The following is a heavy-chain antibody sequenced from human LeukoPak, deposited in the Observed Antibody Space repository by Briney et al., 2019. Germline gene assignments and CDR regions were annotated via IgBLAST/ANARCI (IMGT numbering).Heavy chain of an antibody. CDR3: ARDRGTWNDDGFDY. Sequence: SETLSLTCTVSNYYISNGYYWGWIRQPPGKGLEWIGSIFPSGITYYNPSLKSRVTMSVNTSKNQFSLKLSSVTAADTAVYYCARDRGTWNDDGFDYWGQGTLVTVSS. D-gene: IGHD1-1*01. J-gene: IGHJ4*02. CDR2: IFPSGIT. V-gene: IGHV4-38-2*02. CDR1: NYYISNGYY.